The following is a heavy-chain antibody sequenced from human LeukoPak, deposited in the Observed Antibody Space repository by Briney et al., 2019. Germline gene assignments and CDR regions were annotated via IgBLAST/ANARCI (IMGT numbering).Heavy chain of an antibody. D-gene: IGHD3-22*01. J-gene: IGHJ1*01. CDR2: IYYSGST. CDR3: AKGPVYYYDSSGYLADRSLHAEYFQH. V-gene: IGHV4-39*01. CDR1: GASINSSSYY. Sequence: SETLSLTCTVSGASINSSSYYWGWIRQPPGKGLEYTGSIYYSGSTYYNPSLKSRVTISVDTSKNQFSLRLSSVTAADTAVYYCAKGPVYYYDSSGYLADRSLHAEYFQHWGQGTLVTVSS.